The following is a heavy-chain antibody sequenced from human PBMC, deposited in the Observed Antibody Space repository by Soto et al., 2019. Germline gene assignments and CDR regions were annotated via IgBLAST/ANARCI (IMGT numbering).Heavy chain of an antibody. Sequence: SVKVSCKTSGLTFNSAAVQWVRQARGQHREWIGWIVVGSGNTNYAQKFQERVTITRDMSTSTAYMELSSLRSEDTAVYYCAAPRLPTTDYVLDAFDIWGQGTMVTVSS. V-gene: IGHV1-58*01. D-gene: IGHD3-16*01. J-gene: IGHJ3*02. CDR1: GLTFNSAA. CDR3: AAPRLPTTDYVLDAFDI. CDR2: IVVGSGNT.